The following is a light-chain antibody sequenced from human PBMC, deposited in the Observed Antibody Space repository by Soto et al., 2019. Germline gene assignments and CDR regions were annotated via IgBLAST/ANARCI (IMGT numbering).Light chain of an antibody. CDR1: QSISSY. Sequence: DIQMTQSPSSLSASVGDRVTITCRASQSISSYLNWYQQKPGKAPKLLIYAASSLQSGVPSRFSGSGSGTDFNLTTSSLQPEDFATYYCQQSYSTPYTFGQGTKLEIK. CDR2: AAS. J-gene: IGKJ2*01. V-gene: IGKV1-39*01. CDR3: QQSYSTPYT.